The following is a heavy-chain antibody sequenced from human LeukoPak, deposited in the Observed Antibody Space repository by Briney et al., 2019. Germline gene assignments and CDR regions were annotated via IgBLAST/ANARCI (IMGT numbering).Heavy chain of an antibody. CDR1: GFTFSSYE. J-gene: IGHJ6*02. CDR2: ISSSGSTI. CDR3: ARGSAIDSGSYFPYYYYGMDV. V-gene: IGHV3-48*03. Sequence: GGSLRLSCAASGFTFSSYEMNWVRQAPGKGLEWVSYISSSGSTIYYADSVKGRFTISRDNAKNSLYLQMNSLRAEDTAVYYCARGSAIDSGSYFPYYYYGMDVWGQGTTVTVSS. D-gene: IGHD1-26*01.